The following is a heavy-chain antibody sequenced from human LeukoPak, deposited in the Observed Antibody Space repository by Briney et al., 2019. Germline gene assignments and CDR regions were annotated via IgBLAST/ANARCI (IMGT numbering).Heavy chain of an antibody. CDR1: GGIFSSYA. Sequence: SVKVSCKASGGIFSSYAISWVRQAPGQGLEWMGGIIPIFGTANYAQKFQGRVTITADESTSTAYMELSSLRSEDTAVYYCATPGKIVATTGAEYFQHWGQGTLVTVSS. CDR2: IIPIFGTA. CDR3: ATPGKIVATTGAEYFQH. V-gene: IGHV1-69*13. D-gene: IGHD5-12*01. J-gene: IGHJ1*01.